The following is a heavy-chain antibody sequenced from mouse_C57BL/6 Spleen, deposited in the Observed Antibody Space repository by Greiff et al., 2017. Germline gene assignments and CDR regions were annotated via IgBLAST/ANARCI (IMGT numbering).Heavy chain of an antibody. V-gene: IGHV1-55*01. J-gene: IGHJ2*01. Sequence: QVQLQQPGAELVKPGASVKMSCKASGYTFTSYWITWVKQRPGQGLEWIGDIYPGSGSTNYNEKFKSKATLTLDTSSSTAYMQLSSLTSEDSAVYYCARVVITTPVARGYFDYWGQGTTLTVSS. CDR2: IYPGSGST. CDR3: ARVVITTPVARGYFDY. D-gene: IGHD1-1*01. CDR1: GYTFTSYW.